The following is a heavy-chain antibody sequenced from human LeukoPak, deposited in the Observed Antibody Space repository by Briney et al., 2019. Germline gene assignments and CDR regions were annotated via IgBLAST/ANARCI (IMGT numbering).Heavy chain of an antibody. CDR1: GFTFSSYA. J-gene: IGHJ4*02. V-gene: IGHV3-23*01. CDR2: ISGSGGNT. CDR3: ASPYSSSWYYFDY. D-gene: IGHD6-13*01. Sequence: GGSLRLSCAASGFTFSSYAMSWVRQAPGKGLEWVSSISGSGGNTFYADSVKGRFTISRDNSKNTLYLQMNSLRAEDTAVYYCASPYSSSWYYFDYWGQGTLVTVSS.